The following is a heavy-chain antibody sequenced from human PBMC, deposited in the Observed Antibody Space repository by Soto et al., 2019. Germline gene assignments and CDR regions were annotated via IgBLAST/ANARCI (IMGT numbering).Heavy chain of an antibody. J-gene: IGHJ4*02. V-gene: IGHV5-51*01. CDR3: ARHGYSGYDWPFDY. Sequence: GESLKISCNGSGYSFTSSWLGWVRQMPGKGREWMGIIFPGDSDTRYSPSFQGQVTISADKSISTAYLQWSSLKASDTAMYYCARHGYSGYDWPFDYWGQGTLVTVSS. CDR1: GYSFTSSW. D-gene: IGHD5-12*01. CDR2: IFPGDSDT.